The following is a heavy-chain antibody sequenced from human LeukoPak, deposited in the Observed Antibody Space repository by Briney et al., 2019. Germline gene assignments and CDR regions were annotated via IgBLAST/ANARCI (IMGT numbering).Heavy chain of an antibody. J-gene: IGHJ6*02. CDR2: IYYSGSI. V-gene: IGHV4-39*01. CDR3: ARHEVPYFDWSYHYYGMDV. D-gene: IGHD3-9*01. CDR1: GGSVTSSNYY. Sequence: SETLSLTCTISGGSVTSSNYYWGWIRQPPGKGLEWIGNIYYSGSIDYSPSLKGRVTISVDTSKNKFSLKLSSVTAADTAVYYCARHEVPYFDWSYHYYGMDVWGQGTTVTVSS.